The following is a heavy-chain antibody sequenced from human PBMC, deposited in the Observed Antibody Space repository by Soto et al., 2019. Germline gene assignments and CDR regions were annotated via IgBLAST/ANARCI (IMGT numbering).Heavy chain of an antibody. Sequence: ASVKVSCKASGGTFSSYAISWVRQATGQGLEWMGWMNPNSGNTGYAQKFQGRVTMTRNTSISTAYMELSSLRSEDTAVYYCARGRDYIWGSYRLGNWFDPWGQGTLVTVSS. D-gene: IGHD3-16*02. CDR3: ARGRDYIWGSYRLGNWFDP. V-gene: IGHV1-8*02. J-gene: IGHJ5*02. CDR2: MNPNSGNT. CDR1: GGTFSSYA.